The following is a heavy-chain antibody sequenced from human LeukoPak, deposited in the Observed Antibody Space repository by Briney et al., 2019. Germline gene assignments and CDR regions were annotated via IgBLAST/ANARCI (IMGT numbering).Heavy chain of an antibody. V-gene: IGHV3-30*03. CDR2: VAKDGGHK. J-gene: IGHJ2*01. Sequence: GGSLRLSCVASGFTFSAYGTQWVRQAPGKGLEWVAVVAKDGGHKVYSDSVKGRFSISRDNSKNTAFLQMDSLRAEDAAVYFCAREHSHSNWFFDLWGPGTPVTVSS. CDR3: AREHSHSNWFFDL. D-gene: IGHD4-11*01. CDR1: GFTFSAYG.